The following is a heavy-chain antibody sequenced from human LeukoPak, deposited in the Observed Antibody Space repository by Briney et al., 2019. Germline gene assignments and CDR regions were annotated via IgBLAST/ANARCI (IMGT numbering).Heavy chain of an antibody. CDR3: ARARRGVITFRGVIVHFDY. V-gene: IGHV4-34*01. CDR2: INHSGST. CDR1: AGSFSGYY. D-gene: IGHD3-16*02. Sequence: SETLSLTCAVSAGSFSGYYWSWIRQPPGEGLEWIGEINHSGSTNYNPSLKSRVTISVDTSKNQFSLKLSSVTAADTAVYYCARARRGVITFRGVIVHFDYWGQGTLVTVSS. J-gene: IGHJ4*02.